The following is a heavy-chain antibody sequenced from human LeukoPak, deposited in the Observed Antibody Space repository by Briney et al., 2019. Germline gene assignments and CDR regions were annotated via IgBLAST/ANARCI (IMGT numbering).Heavy chain of an antibody. CDR2: IYHTGST. V-gene: IGHV4-4*02. Sequence: SETLSLTCAVSGGSISSITWWSWARQPPGKGLEWIGEIYHTGSTNYNPSLKSRVTMSVDKSKNQFSLKLSSVTAADTAVYYCAREGGPQSLRGTFDPWGQGTLVTVSS. CDR3: AREGGPQSLRGTFDP. D-gene: IGHD1-1*01. J-gene: IGHJ5*02. CDR1: GGSISSITW.